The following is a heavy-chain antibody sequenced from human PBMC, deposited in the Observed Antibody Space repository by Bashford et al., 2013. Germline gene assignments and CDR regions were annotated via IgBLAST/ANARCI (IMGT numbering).Heavy chain of an antibody. Sequence: SETLSLTCTVSGGSIRSSGYFWGWIRQSPGEGLEWIGSIHYSGRTYSNPSLKSRLTISRDNAKNSVHLQMNNLRVEDTAVYYCARGRQMGDWGQGILVTVSS. D-gene: IGHD3-16*01. J-gene: IGHJ4*02. V-gene: IGHV4-39*06. CDR1: GGSIRSSGYF. CDR3: ARGRQMGD. CDR2: IHYSGRT.